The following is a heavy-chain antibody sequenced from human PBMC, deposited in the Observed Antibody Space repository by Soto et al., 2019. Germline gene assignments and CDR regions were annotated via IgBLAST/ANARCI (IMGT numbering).Heavy chain of an antibody. J-gene: IGHJ4*02. V-gene: IGHV3-23*01. Sequence: GGSLRLSCAASGFTFGHSAMSWVRQAPGKGLEWVAAISGTGGAAYYADSVKGRFTISRDNSRNTLFLQMNSLRVDDTAIHHCAKPEEVVRGFDFWGLGTLVTVSS. CDR1: GFTFGHSA. D-gene: IGHD3-10*01. CDR2: ISGTGGAA. CDR3: AKPEEVVRGFDF.